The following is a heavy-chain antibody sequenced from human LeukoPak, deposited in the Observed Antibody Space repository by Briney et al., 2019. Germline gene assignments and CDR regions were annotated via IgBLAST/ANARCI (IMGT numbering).Heavy chain of an antibody. D-gene: IGHD3-22*01. Sequence: GSLRLSCAASGFTFRSYAMSWVRQPPGKGLEWVSAISGSGGSTYYADSVKGRFTISRDNSKNTLYLQMNSLRAEDTAVYYCAREKDYDSSGYYGSFDYWGQGTLVTVSS. CDR2: ISGSGGST. V-gene: IGHV3-23*01. CDR3: AREKDYDSSGYYGSFDY. CDR1: GFTFRSYA. J-gene: IGHJ4*02.